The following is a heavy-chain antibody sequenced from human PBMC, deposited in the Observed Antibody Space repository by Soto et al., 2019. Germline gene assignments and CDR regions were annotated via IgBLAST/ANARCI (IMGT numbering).Heavy chain of an antibody. CDR2: ISAYNGNT. V-gene: IGHV1-18*01. D-gene: IGHD3-16*01. CDR1: GYTFTSYG. CDR3: AIVKPPRMIITFGGFTRDWYFDL. Sequence: QVQLVQSGAEVKKPGASVKVSCKASGYTFTSYGISWVRQAPGQGLEWMGWISAYNGNTNYAQKLHGRVNMTTDTSTSTAYMELRSLRSDDTAVYYCAIVKPPRMIITFGGFTRDWYFDLWGRGTLVTVS. J-gene: IGHJ2*01.